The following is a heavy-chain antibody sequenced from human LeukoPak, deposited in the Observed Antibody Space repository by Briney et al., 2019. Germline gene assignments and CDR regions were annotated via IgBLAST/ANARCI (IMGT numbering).Heavy chain of an antibody. D-gene: IGHD2-8*01. Sequence: SETLSLTCTVSGGSISSYYWSWIRQPAGKGLEWIGRIYTSGSTNYNPSLKSRGTMSVDTSKSQCTLKLSSVTAADTAVYYCARGMHASKYYFDYWGQGTLGTVSS. CDR1: GGSISSYY. J-gene: IGHJ4*02. CDR2: IYTSGST. CDR3: ARGMHASKYYFDY. V-gene: IGHV4-4*07.